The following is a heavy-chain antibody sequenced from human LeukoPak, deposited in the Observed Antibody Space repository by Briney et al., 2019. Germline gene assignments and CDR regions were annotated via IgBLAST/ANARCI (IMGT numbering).Heavy chain of an antibody. J-gene: IGHJ6*03. V-gene: IGHV3-48*04. CDR1: GFTFSSYS. CDR2: ISSSSSTI. D-gene: IGHD5-24*01. CDR3: ARDRATNFPGYYYYMDV. Sequence: GGSLRLSCAASGFTFSSYSMNWVRQAPGKGLEWVSYISSSSSTIYYADSVKGRFTISRDNAKNSLYLQMNSLRAEDTAVYYCARDRATNFPGYYYYMDVWGKGTTVTVSS.